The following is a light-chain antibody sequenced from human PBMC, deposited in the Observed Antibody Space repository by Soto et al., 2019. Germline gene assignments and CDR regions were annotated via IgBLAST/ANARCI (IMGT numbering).Light chain of an antibody. CDR3: QQVSSFPLT. CDR1: QGVSSW. V-gene: IGKV1-12*01. Sequence: DIPMAQSPSSVSASVGDSVTISCRASQGVSSWLAWFQQHPGKAPSLLIYKATNLQTGVPSRFRGSGSDTDITLTISNLQPEDFATYYCQQVSSFPLTFGGGTKVQLK. CDR2: KAT. J-gene: IGKJ4*01.